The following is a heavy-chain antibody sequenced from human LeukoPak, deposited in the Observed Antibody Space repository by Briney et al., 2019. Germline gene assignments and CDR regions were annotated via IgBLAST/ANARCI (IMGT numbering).Heavy chain of an antibody. D-gene: IGHD3-10*01. CDR3: AREGGSGSSN. J-gene: IGHJ4*02. CDR1: GGSISSYY. V-gene: IGHV4-59*01. Sequence: SETLSLTCTVSGGSISSYYWSWIRQPPGKGLEWIGYIYYSGSTNYNPSLKSRVTISVDTSKNQFSLKLSSVTAADTAVYYCAREGGSGSSNWGQGTLVTVSS. CDR2: IYYSGST.